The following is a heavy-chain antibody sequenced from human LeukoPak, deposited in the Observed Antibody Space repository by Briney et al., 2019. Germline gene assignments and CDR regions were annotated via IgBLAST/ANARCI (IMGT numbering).Heavy chain of an antibody. J-gene: IGHJ4*02. V-gene: IGHV3-48*03. CDR3: ARGSTMVRGVIRSPY. D-gene: IGHD3-10*01. CDR2: ISSSGSTI. CDR1: GFTFSTYA. Sequence: GGSLRLSCTASGFTFSTYAMSWIRQAPGKGLEWVSYISSSGSTIYYADSVKGRFTISRDNAKNSLYLQMNSLRAEDTAVYYCARGSTMVRGVIRSPYWGQGTLVTVSS.